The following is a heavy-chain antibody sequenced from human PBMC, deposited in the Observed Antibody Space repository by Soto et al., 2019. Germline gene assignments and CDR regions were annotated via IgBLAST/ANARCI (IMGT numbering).Heavy chain of an antibody. CDR3: ARGDQREWETFDY. V-gene: IGHV1-69*02. Sequence: QVQLVQSGAEVKKPGSSVKVSCKASGGTFSSYTISWVRQAPGQGLEWMGRIIPILGIANYAQKFQGRVTITADKSTSTAYMELSSLRSEDTAVYYCARGDQREWETFDYWGQGTLVTVSS. D-gene: IGHD1-26*01. CDR1: GGTFSSYT. J-gene: IGHJ4*02. CDR2: IIPILGIA.